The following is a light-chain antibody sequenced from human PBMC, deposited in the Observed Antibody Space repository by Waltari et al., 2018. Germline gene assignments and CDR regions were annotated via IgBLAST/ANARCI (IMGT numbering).Light chain of an antibody. CDR1: QTVNSN. V-gene: IGKV3-15*01. J-gene: IGKJ3*01. Sequence: EIVMTQSPATLSVSPGERATLSCRASQTVNSNLAWFQQRPGQAPRLLIYGASTRATGIPARFSGSGSGTEFTLTISSLQSEDFAVYDCQHYNNWSGAFGPGTKVDIK. CDR2: GAS. CDR3: QHYNNWSGA.